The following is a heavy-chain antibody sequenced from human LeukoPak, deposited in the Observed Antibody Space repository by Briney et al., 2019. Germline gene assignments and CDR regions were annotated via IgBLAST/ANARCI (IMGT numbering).Heavy chain of an antibody. D-gene: IGHD4-17*01. CDR3: AREGGTVPDY. CDR1: GGSIMTTNW. Sequence: PSETLSLTCAVSGGSIMTTNWWNWIRQPPGKGLEWIGYIYYSGSTNYNPSLRSRVTISLDTSKKQFSLKLSSVTAADTAIYYCAREGGTVPDYWGQGTLVTVSS. CDR2: IYYSGST. V-gene: IGHV4-59*01. J-gene: IGHJ4*02.